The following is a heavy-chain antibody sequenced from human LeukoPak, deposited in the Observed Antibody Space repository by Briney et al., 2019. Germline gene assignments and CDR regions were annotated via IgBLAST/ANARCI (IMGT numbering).Heavy chain of an antibody. CDR3: ARVIRSGNYYFDY. D-gene: IGHD6-25*01. CDR2: MNPNSGNT. Sequence: ASVKVSCKASGYTFTSYDINWVRQATGQGLEWMGWMNPNSGNTGYAQKFQGRVTITRNTSISTAYMELSSLRSEDTAVYYCARVIRSGNYYFDYWGQGTLVTVSS. CDR1: GYTFTSYD. J-gene: IGHJ4*02. V-gene: IGHV1-8*03.